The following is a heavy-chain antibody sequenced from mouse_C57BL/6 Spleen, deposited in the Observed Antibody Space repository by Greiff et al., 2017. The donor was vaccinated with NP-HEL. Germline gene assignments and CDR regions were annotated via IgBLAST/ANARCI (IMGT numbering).Heavy chain of an antibody. CDR3: AREGPHSCNYWYFDV. CDR2: IWTGGGT. Sequence: VQLVESGPGLVAPSQSLSITCTVSGFSLTSYAISWVRQPPGKGLEWLGVIWTGGGTNYNSALNSRLSISNDNSKSQVFLNMNSLQPDDTARYYWAREGPHSCNYWYFDVWGTGTTVTVSS. CDR1: GFSLTSYA. D-gene: IGHD3-3*01. J-gene: IGHJ1*03. V-gene: IGHV2-9-1*01.